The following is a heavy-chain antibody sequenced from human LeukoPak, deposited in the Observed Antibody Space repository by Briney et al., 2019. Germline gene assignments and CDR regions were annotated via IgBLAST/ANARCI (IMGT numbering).Heavy chain of an antibody. CDR3: ARIYLQLVDY. Sequence: SETLSLTCAVSGGSISSGGYSWSWIRQPPGKGLEWIGYIYHSGSTYYNPSLKSRVTISVDTSKNQFSLKLSSVTAADTAVYYCARIYLQLVDYWGQGTLVTVSS. D-gene: IGHD6-13*01. J-gene: IGHJ4*02. CDR1: GGSISSGGYS. CDR2: IYHSGST. V-gene: IGHV4-30-2*01.